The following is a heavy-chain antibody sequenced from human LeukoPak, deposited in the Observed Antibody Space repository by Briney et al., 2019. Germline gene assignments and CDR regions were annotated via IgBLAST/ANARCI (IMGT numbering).Heavy chain of an antibody. D-gene: IGHD6-13*01. CDR3: ARGIAAAGGRWFDP. J-gene: IGHJ5*02. Sequence: GASVNVSCKASGYIFTHYYMHWVRQAPGQGLEWMGWINPNSGGTNYAQQFQGRVTMTRDTSISTAYMELSNLRSDDTAVYYCARGIAAAGGRWFDPWGQGTLVTVSS. V-gene: IGHV1-2*02. CDR1: GYIFTHYY. CDR2: INPNSGGT.